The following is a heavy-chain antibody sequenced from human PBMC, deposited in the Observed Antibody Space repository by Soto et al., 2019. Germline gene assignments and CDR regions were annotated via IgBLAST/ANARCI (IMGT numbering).Heavy chain of an antibody. V-gene: IGHV1-46*01. CDR3: VRDNSKNYGTPAPPSWFHP. CDR1: GFSFSDYF. J-gene: IGHJ5*02. D-gene: IGHD4-17*01. Sequence: ASVKVSCKASGFSFSDYFMHWVRQAPGQGLEWMGIINPSGDRTDYAQKFQGRVTINRDTSPSTVYMDLSSLRYDYTAVYSCVRDNSKNYGTPAPPSWFHPPGQATPGTVS. CDR2: INPSGDRT.